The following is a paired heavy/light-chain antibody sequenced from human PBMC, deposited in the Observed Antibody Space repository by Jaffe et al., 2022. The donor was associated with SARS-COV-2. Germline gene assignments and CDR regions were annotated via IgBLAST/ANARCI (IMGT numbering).Light chain of an antibody. CDR3: QQSYDTVPT. Sequence: DIQMTQSPSSLSASVGDRVTITCRTSQSISNYLVWSQQKPGKAPRLLIYAASSLQSGVPSRFSGSGSGTEFTLTITSLQPEDFATYFCQQSYDTVPTFGGGTKVEIK. CDR2: AAS. CDR1: QSISNY. V-gene: IGKV1-39*01. J-gene: IGKJ4*01.
Heavy chain of an antibody. Sequence: QVLLVQSGAEMKKPGASVKVSCKASGYNFSTYAMHWVRQAPGQRLEWMGWINAGNDNTKYSQRFQGRVRITRDRSASTVYMELSRLRSEDTAVYYCAKDHGRNSQGAKSYYFDYWGQGTLVTVSS. D-gene: IGHD1-26*01. V-gene: IGHV1-3*01. J-gene: IGHJ4*02. CDR3: AKDHGRNSQGAKSYYFDY. CDR2: INAGNDNT. CDR1: GYNFSTYA.